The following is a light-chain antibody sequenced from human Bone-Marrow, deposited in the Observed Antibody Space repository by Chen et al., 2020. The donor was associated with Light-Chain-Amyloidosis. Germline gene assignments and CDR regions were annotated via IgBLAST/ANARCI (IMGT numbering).Light chain of an antibody. Sequence: QSALTQPASVPGSPGQSITVHCAGTSSDVGVYNLVSWYQQHPGKAPKLMIYEVTNRPSGVSNRFSGSKSGNTASLTISGLQAEDEADYYCSSYTTSGTLVFGTGTKVTVL. CDR3: SSYTTSGTLV. CDR1: SSDVGVYNL. V-gene: IGLV2-14*02. J-gene: IGLJ1*01. CDR2: EVT.